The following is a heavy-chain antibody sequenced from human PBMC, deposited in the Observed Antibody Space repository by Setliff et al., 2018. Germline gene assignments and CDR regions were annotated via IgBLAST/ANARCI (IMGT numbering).Heavy chain of an antibody. CDR1: GFTFTDYG. Sequence: ASVKVSCKSSGFTFTDYGITWVRQVPGQGLEWVGWISPYTGNTQYAQKFQGRVTVTTDTSTSTAYMDLRSLRSDDTAVYYCARDADYYDSSENPIVDYWGQGTLVTVSS. CDR2: ISPYTGNT. V-gene: IGHV1-18*01. CDR3: ARDADYYDSSENPIVDY. D-gene: IGHD3-22*01. J-gene: IGHJ4*02.